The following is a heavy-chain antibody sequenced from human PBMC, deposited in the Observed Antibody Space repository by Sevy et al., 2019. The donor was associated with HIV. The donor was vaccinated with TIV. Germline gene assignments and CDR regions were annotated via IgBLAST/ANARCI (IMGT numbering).Heavy chain of an antibody. D-gene: IGHD2-21*02. CDR1: GFTFDDYG. V-gene: IGHV3-20*04. J-gene: IGHJ3*02. CDR3: AREVTYWVVTVPGDAFDI. CDR2: INWNGGST. Sequence: GGCLRLSCAASGFTFDDYGMSWVRQAPGKGLEWVSGINWNGGSTGYADSVKGRFHISRDNAKNSLYLQMNSLRAEDTALYYCAREVTYWVVTVPGDAFDIWGQGTMVTVSS.